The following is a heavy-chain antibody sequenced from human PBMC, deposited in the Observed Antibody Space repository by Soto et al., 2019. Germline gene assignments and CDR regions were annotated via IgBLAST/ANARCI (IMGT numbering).Heavy chain of an antibody. CDR3: ARDREQLVRDYYYYGMDV. Sequence: VKVSCKASGYTFTSYYMHWVRQAPGQGLEWMGIINPSGGSTSYAQKFQGRVTMTRDTSTSTVYMELSSLRSEDTAVYYCARDREQLVRDYYYYGMDVWGQGTTVTVSS. CDR1: GYTFTSYY. V-gene: IGHV1-46*01. D-gene: IGHD6-6*01. CDR2: INPSGGST. J-gene: IGHJ6*02.